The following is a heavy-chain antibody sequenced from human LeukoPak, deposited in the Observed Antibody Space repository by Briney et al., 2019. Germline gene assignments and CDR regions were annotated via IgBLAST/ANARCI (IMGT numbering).Heavy chain of an antibody. D-gene: IGHD4-11*01. CDR1: GFTFSSYA. Sequence: GGSLRLSCAASGFTFSSYAMTWVRQAPGKGLGWVSSLSGGGENTYYADSVKGRFTVSRDNSKSPLYLQMNDLSADDTAIYYCAKDPFMTSHFYMDVWGKGTTVTVSS. J-gene: IGHJ6*03. V-gene: IGHV3-23*01. CDR3: AKDPFMTSHFYMDV. CDR2: LSGGGENT.